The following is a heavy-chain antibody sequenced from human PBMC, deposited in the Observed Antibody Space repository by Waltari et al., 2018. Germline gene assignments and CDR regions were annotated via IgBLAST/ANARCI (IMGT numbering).Heavy chain of an antibody. CDR1: GFTFRSYA. CDR3: ASNLYGDYTQIWGRVFDY. D-gene: IGHD4-17*01. V-gene: IGHV3-23*01. CDR2: ISGIVGIT. J-gene: IGHJ4*02. Sequence: VQLLESGGGLVQSGGSLRLSCAASGFTFRSYAMNWVRQDPGKGVYWFSVISGIVGITDYADSVKGRFTISRDNSKNTLYLQMNNLRVEDTAVYYCASNLYGDYTQIWGRVFDYWGQGTLVTVSS.